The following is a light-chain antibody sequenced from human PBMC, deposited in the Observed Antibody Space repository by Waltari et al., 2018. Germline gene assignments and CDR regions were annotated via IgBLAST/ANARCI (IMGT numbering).Light chain of an antibody. V-gene: IGKV2-30*01. CDR1: QGLVYSDGNTY. Sequence: DTVLTQSPLSLAVTLGQPASISCRSSQGLVYSDGNTYLNWFQQRPGQSPRRLIYNVYNRDSGVPDRFSGSGSGTDFTQEISRVEAEDVGVYYCVQGTSWPWTFGQGTKVEIK. CDR3: VQGTSWPWT. J-gene: IGKJ1*01. CDR2: NVY.